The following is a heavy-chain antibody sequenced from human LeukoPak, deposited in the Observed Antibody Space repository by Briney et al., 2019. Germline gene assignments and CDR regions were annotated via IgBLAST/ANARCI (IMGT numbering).Heavy chain of an antibody. Sequence: SETLSLTCTVSGASISSSSYYWGWIRQPPGKGLEWIGNIYYSGSTYYNPSLKSRVTISVETSKNQFSLKLSSVTAADTAVYYCARVAGYMIEDYFDYWGQGTLVTVSS. D-gene: IGHD3-22*01. CDR3: ARVAGYMIEDYFDY. CDR2: IYYSGST. V-gene: IGHV4-39*07. J-gene: IGHJ4*02. CDR1: GASISSSSYY.